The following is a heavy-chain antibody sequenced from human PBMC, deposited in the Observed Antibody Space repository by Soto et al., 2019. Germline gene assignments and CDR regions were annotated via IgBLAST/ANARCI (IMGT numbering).Heavy chain of an antibody. D-gene: IGHD6-6*01. Sequence: GGSLRLSCAASGFTFSSYAMHWVRQAPGKGLKWVAVISYDGSNKYYADSVKGRFTISRDNSKNTLYLQMNSLRAEDTAVYYCARSPGRREQLVRNYYYYYGMDVWGQGTTVTVSS. CDR3: ARSPGRREQLVRNYYYYYGMDV. CDR2: ISYDGSNK. V-gene: IGHV3-30-3*01. J-gene: IGHJ6*02. CDR1: GFTFSSYA.